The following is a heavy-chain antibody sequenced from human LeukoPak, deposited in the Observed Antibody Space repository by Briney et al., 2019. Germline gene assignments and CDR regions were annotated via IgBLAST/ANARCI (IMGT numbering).Heavy chain of an antibody. CDR1: GFTFSSYS. CDR3: ATDRVRGVIPLGY. D-gene: IGHD3-10*01. Sequence: PGGSLRLSCAASGFTFSSYSMNWVRQAPGKGLEWVSSISSSSSYIYYADSVKGRFTISRDNAKNSLYLQMNNLRAEDTAVYYCATDRVRGVIPLGYWGQGTLVTVSS. J-gene: IGHJ4*02. CDR2: ISSSSSYI. V-gene: IGHV3-21*01.